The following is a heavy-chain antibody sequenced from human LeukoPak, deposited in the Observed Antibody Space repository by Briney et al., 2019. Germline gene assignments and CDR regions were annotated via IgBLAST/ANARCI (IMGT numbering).Heavy chain of an antibody. CDR3: ARSRYSGYDRALDY. D-gene: IGHD5-12*01. V-gene: IGHV1-2*02. CDR1: GYTFTGYY. J-gene: IGHJ4*02. CDR2: INPNSGGT. Sequence: GASVTVSCKASGYTFTGYYMHWVRQAPGQGLEWMGWINPNSGGTNYAQKFQGRVTMTRDTSISTAYMELSRLRSDDTAVYYCARSRYSGYDRALDYWGQGTLVTVSS.